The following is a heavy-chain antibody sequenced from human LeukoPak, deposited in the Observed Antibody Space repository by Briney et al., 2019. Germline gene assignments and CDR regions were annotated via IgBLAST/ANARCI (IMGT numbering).Heavy chain of an antibody. J-gene: IGHJ4*02. D-gene: IGHD5-12*01. CDR1: GFTFSSYA. CDR3: AKDRSGYDYYGQYYFDY. V-gene: IGHV3-23*01. Sequence: GGSLRLSCAASGFTFSSYAMSWVRQAPGKGLEYVSGISGSGGTTYYADSVKGRFTISRDNSKNTLYLQMNSLGAEDTALYYCAKDRSGYDYYGQYYFDYWGQGTLVTVSS. CDR2: ISGSGGTT.